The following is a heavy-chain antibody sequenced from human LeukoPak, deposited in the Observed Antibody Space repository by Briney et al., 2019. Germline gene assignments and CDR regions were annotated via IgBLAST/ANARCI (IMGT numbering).Heavy chain of an antibody. D-gene: IGHD3-10*01. CDR2: INHSGST. Sequence: SETLSLTCAVYGGSFSGYYWSWLRQPPGKGLEWIGEINHSGSTNYNPSLKSRVTISVDTSKSQFSLKVSSVTAADTAVYYCASYYMDYWGQGTLVTVSS. V-gene: IGHV4-34*01. J-gene: IGHJ4*02. CDR3: ASYYMDY. CDR1: GGSFSGYY.